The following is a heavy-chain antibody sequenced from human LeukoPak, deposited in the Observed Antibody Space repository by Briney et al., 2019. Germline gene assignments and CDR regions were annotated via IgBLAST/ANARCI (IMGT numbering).Heavy chain of an antibody. J-gene: IGHJ5*01. D-gene: IGHD1-26*01. V-gene: IGHV1-2*02. CDR3: AREGGSYSSWFDS. Sequence: ASAKVSCKASGYTFTGYYMYWVRQAPGQGLEWMGWINPNSGGTNYAQKFQGRVTMTRDTSIRTAYMELSRLISDDTAVYYCAREGGSYSSWFDSWGQGTLVTVSS. CDR1: GYTFTGYY. CDR2: INPNSGGT.